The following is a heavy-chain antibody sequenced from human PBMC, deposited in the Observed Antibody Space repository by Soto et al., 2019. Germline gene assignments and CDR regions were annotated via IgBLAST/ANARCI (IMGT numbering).Heavy chain of an antibody. D-gene: IGHD3-16*01. CDR2: VNLSGNT. CDR1: GASFGPYH. CDR3: ARSPTFYNYVWGNSTY. Sequence: QVQPQQWGAGVLKPSETLSLTCAIYGASFGPYHWSWIRQSRGKGLEWIGEVNLSGNTYYNPSFKTRVTMPVDASKNQFSLKMGSLTAADTAIYYCARSPTFYNYVWGNSTYWGQGALVTVSS. V-gene: IGHV4-34*01. J-gene: IGHJ4*02.